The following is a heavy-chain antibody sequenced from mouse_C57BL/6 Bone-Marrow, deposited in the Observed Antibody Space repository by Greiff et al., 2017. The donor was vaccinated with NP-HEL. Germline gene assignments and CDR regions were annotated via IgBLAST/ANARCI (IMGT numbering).Heavy chain of an antibody. V-gene: IGHV5-9*01. Sequence: EVQVVESGGGLVKPGGSLKLSCAASGFTFSSYTMSWVRQTPEKRLEWVATISGGGGNTYYPDSVKGRFTISRDTAKNTLYLKMSILRSEDTALYYYARLPTTTVVDDSYSMDYWGQGTSVTVSS. CDR1: GFTFSSYT. D-gene: IGHD1-1*01. J-gene: IGHJ4*01. CDR3: ARLPTTTVVDDSYSMDY. CDR2: ISGGGGNT.